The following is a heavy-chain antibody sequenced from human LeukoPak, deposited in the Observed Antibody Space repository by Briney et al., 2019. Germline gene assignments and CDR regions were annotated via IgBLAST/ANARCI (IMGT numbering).Heavy chain of an antibody. Sequence: GGSLRLSCAASGFTFDDYSMHWVRQAPGKGLEWVSGISWNSGSAGYADSVKGRFTISRDSAKNSLYLQMNSLRTEDTALYYCARDRTYSAYAALDYWGQGTLVTVSS. J-gene: IGHJ4*02. CDR3: ARDRTYSAYAALDY. CDR1: GFTFDDYS. V-gene: IGHV3-9*01. CDR2: ISWNSGSA. D-gene: IGHD5-12*01.